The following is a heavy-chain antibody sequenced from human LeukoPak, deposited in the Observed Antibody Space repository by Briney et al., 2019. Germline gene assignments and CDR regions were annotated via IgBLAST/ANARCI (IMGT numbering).Heavy chain of an antibody. CDR1: GYIFTTYD. CDR2: MSINSGNT. J-gene: IGHJ6*03. Sequence: ASVKVSCKASGYIFTTYDINWVRQATGQGLEWVGGMSINSGNTAIVKRLQGGVTMTWNTAIGTAYMELSGLRSDDTAVYYCARARVRVRAFRGVVTAFRDYMDVWGKGTTVTVSS. V-gene: IGHV1-8*01. CDR3: ARARVRVRAFRGVVTAFRDYMDV. D-gene: IGHD3-10*01.